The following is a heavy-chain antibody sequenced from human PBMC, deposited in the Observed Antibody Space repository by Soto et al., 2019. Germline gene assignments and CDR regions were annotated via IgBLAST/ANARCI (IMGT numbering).Heavy chain of an antibody. CDR2: INSDGSST. CDR1: GFTFSSYW. J-gene: IGHJ6*02. D-gene: IGHD3-10*01. CDR3: ARDGSLWFGELLSAYGMDV. V-gene: IGHV3-74*01. Sequence: GSLRLSCAASGFTFSSYWMHWVRQAPGKGLVWVSRINSDGSSTSYADSVKGRFTISRDNAKNTLYLQMNSLRAEDTAVYYCARDGSLWFGELLSAYGMDVWGQGTTVTVSS.